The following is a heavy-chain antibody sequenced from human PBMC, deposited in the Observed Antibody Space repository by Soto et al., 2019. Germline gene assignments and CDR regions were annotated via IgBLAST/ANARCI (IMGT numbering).Heavy chain of an antibody. CDR1: GFTFSNYW. CDR3: ARDTAMAPYYGMDV. D-gene: IGHD5-18*01. V-gene: IGHV3-7*01. J-gene: IGHJ6*02. CDR2: IKQDGSET. Sequence: EVQLVASGGGLVQPGGSLRLSCVASGFTFSNYWMNWVRQAPGKGLQWVANIKQDGSETYYVDSVTGRFTISRHNARNSLYLQMNSLRAEDTAVYYCARDTAMAPYYGMDVWGQGTTVTVSS.